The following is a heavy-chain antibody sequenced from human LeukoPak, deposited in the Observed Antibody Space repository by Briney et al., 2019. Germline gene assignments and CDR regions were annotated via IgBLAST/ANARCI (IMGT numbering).Heavy chain of an antibody. D-gene: IGHD3-22*01. CDR3: ARSMRGYYYDSSGFSFDY. J-gene: IGHJ4*02. V-gene: IGHV1-2*02. Sequence: ASVKVSCKASGYTFTGYYMHWVRQAPGQGLEWVGWINPNSGGTNYAQKFQGRVTMTRDTSISTAYMELSRLRSDDTAVYYCARSMRGYYYDSSGFSFDYWGQGTLVTVSS. CDR2: INPNSGGT. CDR1: GYTFTGYY.